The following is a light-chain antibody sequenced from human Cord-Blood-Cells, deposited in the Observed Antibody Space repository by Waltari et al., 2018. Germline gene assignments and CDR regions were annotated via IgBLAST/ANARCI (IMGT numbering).Light chain of an antibody. J-gene: IGKJ1*01. V-gene: IGKV3-15*01. CDR2: GAS. CDR1: QSVSSN. Sequence: EIVLTQPPATLSVSPGERATLSCRASQSVSSNIAWYQQNPGQAPRLLIYGASTRATGIPAMFSGSGSGTEFTLTISSLQSEDFAVYYCQQYNNWPPWTFGQGTKVEIK. CDR3: QQYNNWPPWT.